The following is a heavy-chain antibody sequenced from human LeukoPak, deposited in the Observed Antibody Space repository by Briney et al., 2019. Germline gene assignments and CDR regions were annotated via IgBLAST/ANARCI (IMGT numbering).Heavy chain of an antibody. D-gene: IGHD3-10*01. V-gene: IGHV1-8*02. CDR3: ARRFMVRGVIITVLDY. J-gene: IGHJ4*02. CDR1: GYTFTSYG. CDR2: MNPNSGNT. Sequence: GASVKVSCKASGYTFTSYGISWVRQAPGQGLEWMGWMNPNSGNTGYAQKFQGRVTMTRNTSISTAYMELSSLRSEDTAVYYCARRFMVRGVIITVLDYWGQGTLVTVSS.